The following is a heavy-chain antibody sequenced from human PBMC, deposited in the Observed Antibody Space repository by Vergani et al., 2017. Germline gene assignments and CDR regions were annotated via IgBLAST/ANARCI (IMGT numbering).Heavy chain of an antibody. J-gene: IGHJ4*02. CDR3: ARERVTIVATIDY. CDR1: VGSISSGSYY. D-gene: IGHD5-12*01. Sequence: QVQLQESGPGLVKPSQTLSLTCTVSVGSISSGSYYWSWIRQPAGKGLEWIGRIYTSGSTNYNPSLKSRVTISVDTSKNQFSLKLSSVTAADTAVYYCARERVTIVATIDYWGQGTLVTVSS. V-gene: IGHV4-61*02. CDR2: IYTSGST.